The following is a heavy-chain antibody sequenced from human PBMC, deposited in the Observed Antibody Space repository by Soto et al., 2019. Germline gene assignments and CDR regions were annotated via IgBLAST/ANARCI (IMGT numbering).Heavy chain of an antibody. CDR1: GGSISGYY. CDR2: IYYSGST. J-gene: IGHJ4*02. V-gene: IGHV4-59*01. CDR3: AAAPHY. Sequence: QVQLQESGPGLVKPSETLSLTCSVSGGSISGYYWSWIRQTPEKGLEWIGYIYYSGSTNYNPSLKSRVTMLIDMSKNQFSLKLTSVSAADTAVYYCAAAPHYWGQGILVTVSS. D-gene: IGHD2-15*01.